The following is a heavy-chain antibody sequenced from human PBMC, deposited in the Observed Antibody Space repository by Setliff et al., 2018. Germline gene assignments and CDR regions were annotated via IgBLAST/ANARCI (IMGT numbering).Heavy chain of an antibody. CDR3: ASHEPWLWNAFDI. CDR1: GGSINSMS. J-gene: IGHJ3*02. Sequence: ETLSLTCTVSGGSINSMSYYWGWIRQPPGKGLEWVSSISSRSTYIYYADSVRGRFTISRDNAKNSLYLQMSSLRAEDTAVYYCASHEPWLWNAFDIWGQGTMVTVSS. V-gene: IGHV3-21*01. D-gene: IGHD6-19*01. CDR2: ISSRSTYI.